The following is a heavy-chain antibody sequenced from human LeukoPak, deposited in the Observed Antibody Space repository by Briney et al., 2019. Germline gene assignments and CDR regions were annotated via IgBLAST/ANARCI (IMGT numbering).Heavy chain of an antibody. V-gene: IGHV4-34*01. Sequence: SETLSLTCAVYGGSFSGYYWSWIRQPPGKGLEWIGEINHSGSTNYNPSLKSRVTITVDTSKNQFSLKLSSVTAADTAVYYCARDGKGGSSWYGLDYWGQGTLVTVSS. CDR3: ARDGKGGSSWYGLDY. D-gene: IGHD6-13*01. J-gene: IGHJ4*02. CDR1: GGSFSGYY. CDR2: INHSGST.